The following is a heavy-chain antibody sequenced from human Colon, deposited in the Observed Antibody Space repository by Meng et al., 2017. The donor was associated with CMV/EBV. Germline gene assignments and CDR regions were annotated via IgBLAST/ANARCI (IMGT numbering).Heavy chain of an antibody. CDR1: GLKVSSYR. Sequence: ASGLKVSSYRMNGVRQAPGKGLEWIAHMRSSNADIVNEESVKGRFTISRDNDKNLLYLQMNSLRAEDTAVYYCVRDARTGTPLEAAYWGQGTLVTVSS. CDR2: MRSSNADI. CDR3: VRDARTGTPLEAAY. V-gene: IGHV3-48*01. D-gene: IGHD1-1*01. J-gene: IGHJ4*02.